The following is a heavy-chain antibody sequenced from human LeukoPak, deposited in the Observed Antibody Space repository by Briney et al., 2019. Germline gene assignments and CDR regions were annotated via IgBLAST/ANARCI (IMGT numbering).Heavy chain of an antibody. Sequence: ASVKVSCKASGYTFTGYYMHWVRQAPGQGLEWMGWINPNSGGTNYAQKFQGRVTMTRDTSISTAYMELSRLRSEDTAVYYCARTADYGDCLDYWGQGTLVTVSS. D-gene: IGHD4-17*01. CDR2: INPNSGGT. CDR1: GYTFTGYY. J-gene: IGHJ4*02. V-gene: IGHV1-2*02. CDR3: ARTADYGDCLDY.